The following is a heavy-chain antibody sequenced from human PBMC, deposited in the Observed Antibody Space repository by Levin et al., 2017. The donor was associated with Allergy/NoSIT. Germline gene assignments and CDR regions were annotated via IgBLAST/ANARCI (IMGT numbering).Heavy chain of an antibody. V-gene: IGHV1-24*01. J-gene: IGHJ6*02. CDR1: GYTLTELS. D-gene: IGHD3-22*01. CDR3: ATIPRGYYYAGGYYGMDV. CDR2: FDPEDGET. Sequence: ASVKVSCKVSGYTLTELSMHWVRQAPGKGLEWMGGFDPEDGETIYAQKFQGRVTMTEDTSTDTAYMELSSLRSEDTAVYYCATIPRGYYYAGGYYGMDVWGQGTTVTVSS.